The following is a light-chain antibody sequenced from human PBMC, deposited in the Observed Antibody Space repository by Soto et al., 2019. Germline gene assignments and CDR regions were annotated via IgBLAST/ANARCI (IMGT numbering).Light chain of an antibody. J-gene: IGLJ1*01. CDR3: CSYTTNNTRQIV. V-gene: IGLV2-14*03. Sequence: QSALTQPASVSGSPGQSITISCTGTSSDVGGYNYVSWYQHHPGKAPKLMIYDVSNRPSGVSNRFSGSKSGNTASLTISGLQPEDEADYYCCSYTTNNTRQIVFATGSKVTVL. CDR2: DVS. CDR1: SSDVGGYNY.